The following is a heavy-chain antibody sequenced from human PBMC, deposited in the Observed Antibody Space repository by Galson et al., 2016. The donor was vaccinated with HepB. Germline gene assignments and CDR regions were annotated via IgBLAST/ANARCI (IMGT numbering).Heavy chain of an antibody. D-gene: IGHD5-12*01. CDR2: TYYRSKWYN. CDR1: GDSVSSNSAT. V-gene: IGHV6-1*01. Sequence: CAISGDSVSSNSATWNWIRQSPSRGLEWLGRTYYRSKWYNDYALSVKSRITINPDTSKNQFSLQLNSVTPEDTAVYCCARVRSGYSGYANPYYYGMDVWGQGTTVTVSS. CDR3: ARVRSGYSGYANPYYYGMDV. J-gene: IGHJ6*02.